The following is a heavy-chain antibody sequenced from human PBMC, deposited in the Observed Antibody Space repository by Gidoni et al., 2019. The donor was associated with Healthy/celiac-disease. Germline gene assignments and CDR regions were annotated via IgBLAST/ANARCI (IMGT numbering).Heavy chain of an antibody. V-gene: IGHV1-3*01. D-gene: IGHD2-15*01. CDR1: GYNFTSYA. CDR3: AREGRGVAASWFDP. CDR2: INAGNGNK. J-gene: IGHJ5*02. Sequence: QVQLVQSGAEVKKPGASVKVSCQASGYNFTSYAMHCVRQAPGQRLEGMGWINAGNGNKKYSQKFQGRVTITSDTAASTAYMELSSLRSEDTAVYYCAREGRGVAASWFDPWGQGTLVTVSS.